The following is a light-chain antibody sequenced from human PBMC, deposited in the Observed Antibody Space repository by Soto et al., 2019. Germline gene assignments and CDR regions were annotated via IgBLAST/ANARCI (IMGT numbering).Light chain of an antibody. V-gene: IGKV1-39*01. CDR2: AAS. CDR1: QSISSY. J-gene: IGKJ3*01. Sequence: EIQMSQSPSSLSASVAERDTINCRASQSISSYLNWYQQKPGKAPKLLIYAASSLQSGVTSRFSGSGSGTDFTPNISSLQPEDFATYYCQQSYSTTRTVGPGTQVDI. CDR3: QQSYSTTRT.